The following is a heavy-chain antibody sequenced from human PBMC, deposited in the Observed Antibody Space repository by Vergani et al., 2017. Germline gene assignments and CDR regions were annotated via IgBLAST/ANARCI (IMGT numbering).Heavy chain of an antibody. J-gene: IGHJ6*03. Sequence: QVQLVQSGAEVKKPGSSVKVSCKASGGTFSSYAISWVRQAPGQGLEWMGRIIPILGTANYEQKCQGRVTITADESTSTAYMELSSLRSEDTAVYYCAGVIQLWLFSNYYYYMDVWGKGTTVTVSS. CDR1: GGTFSSYA. D-gene: IGHD5-18*01. CDR2: IIPILGTA. CDR3: AGVIQLWLFSNYYYYMDV. V-gene: IGHV1-69*11.